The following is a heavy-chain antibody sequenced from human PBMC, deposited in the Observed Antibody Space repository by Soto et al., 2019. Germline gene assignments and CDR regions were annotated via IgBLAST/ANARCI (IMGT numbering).Heavy chain of an antibody. CDR2: ISESGTIT. CDR3: ARYIPGVRYYGMDV. D-gene: IGHD2-2*01. CDR1: GFTFSSYA. Sequence: GGSLRLSCAASGFTFSSYAMKWVRQAPGKGLEWVSLISESGTITYYADSVKGRFTISRDNSGNTLFLQMYSLRAEDTAVYYCARYIPGVRYYGMDVWGQGTTVTVSS. V-gene: IGHV3-23*01. J-gene: IGHJ6*02.